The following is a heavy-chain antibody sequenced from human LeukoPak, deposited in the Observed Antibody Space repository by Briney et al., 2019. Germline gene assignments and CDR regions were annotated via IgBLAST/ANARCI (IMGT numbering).Heavy chain of an antibody. D-gene: IGHD2-21*01. Sequence: GGSLRLSCAASGFTFSSYAMHWVRQAPGKGLEWVAVISYDGSSKYYADSVKGRFTISRDNSKNTLYLQMNSLRVEDTAVYYCARGGGAEAFDIWGQGTMVSVSS. J-gene: IGHJ3*02. CDR1: GFTFSSYA. CDR2: ISYDGSSK. V-gene: IGHV3-30*14. CDR3: ARGGGAEAFDI.